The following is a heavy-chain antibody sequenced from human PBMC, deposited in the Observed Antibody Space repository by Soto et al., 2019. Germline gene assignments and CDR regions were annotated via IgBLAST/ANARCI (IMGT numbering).Heavy chain of an antibody. V-gene: IGHV3-30*18. D-gene: IGHD6-6*01. CDR3: AKKLRIAARAGPVDY. Sequence: GGSLRLSCAASGFTFSSYGMHWVRQAPGKGLEWVAVISYDGSNKYYADAVKGLFTISRDNSNNTLYLQMNSLRAEDTAVYYCAKKLRIAARAGPVDYWVQGTMVTVPS. CDR1: GFTFSSYG. CDR2: ISYDGSNK. J-gene: IGHJ4*02.